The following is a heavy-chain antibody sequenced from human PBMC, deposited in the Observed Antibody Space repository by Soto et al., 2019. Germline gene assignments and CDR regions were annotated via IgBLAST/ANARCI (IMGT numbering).Heavy chain of an antibody. V-gene: IGHV3-23*01. D-gene: IGHD1-26*01. J-gene: IGHJ6*02. Sequence: PXVCPRLSCAPCGLAFSNYAMNSVRQAPGKGLEWVSAISGSGGNTFYTDSVKGRFTISRDNSKNTLYLQMNSLRAEDTAIYYCAMTNSASHSYRGMDFCGQRTTVTVSS. CDR3: AMTNSASHSYRGMDF. CDR2: ISGSGGNT. CDR1: GLAFSNYA.